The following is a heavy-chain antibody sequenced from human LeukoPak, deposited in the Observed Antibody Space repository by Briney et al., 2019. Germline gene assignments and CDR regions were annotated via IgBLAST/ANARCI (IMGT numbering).Heavy chain of an antibody. CDR3: ARAGGSGWYLQDYGMDV. J-gene: IGHJ6*02. D-gene: IGHD6-19*01. V-gene: IGHV3-30-3*01. CDR1: GFTFSSYA. Sequence: GRSLRLSCAASGFTFSSYAMHWVRQAPGKGLEWVAVISYDGCNKYYADSVKGRFTISRDNSKNTLYLQMNSLRAEDTAVYYCARAGGSGWYLQDYGMDVWGQGTTVTVSS. CDR2: ISYDGCNK.